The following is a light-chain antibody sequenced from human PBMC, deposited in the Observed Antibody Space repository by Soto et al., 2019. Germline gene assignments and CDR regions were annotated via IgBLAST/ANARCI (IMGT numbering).Light chain of an antibody. CDR2: LGS. CDR3: MQALQTPYT. Sequence: DIVVTQSPLSLPVTPGEPASISCRSGQSLLQSNGYNYLDWYLQKPGQSPQLLIYLGSNRASGVPDRFSGSGSGTDFTLKISRVEAEDVGVYYCMQALQTPYTFGQGTKLEIK. J-gene: IGKJ2*01. V-gene: IGKV2-28*01. CDR1: QSLLQSNGYNY.